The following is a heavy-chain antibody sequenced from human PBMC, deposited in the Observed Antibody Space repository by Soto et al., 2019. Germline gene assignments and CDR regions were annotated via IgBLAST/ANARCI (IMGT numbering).Heavy chain of an antibody. D-gene: IGHD3-3*02. CDR3: AALTRDYYYGMDV. V-gene: IGHV5-51*01. CDR1: GYSFSSYW. J-gene: IGHJ6*02. Sequence: PGEXLKISCKGSGYSFSSYWIGWVRQMPGKGLEWMGIIYPGDSDTRYSPSFQGQVTISADKSISTAYLQWSSLKASDTAMYYCAALTRDYYYGMDVWGQGTTVTVS. CDR2: IYPGDSDT.